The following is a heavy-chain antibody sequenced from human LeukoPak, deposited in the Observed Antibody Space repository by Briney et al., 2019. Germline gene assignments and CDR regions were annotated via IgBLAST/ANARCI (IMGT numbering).Heavy chain of an antibody. D-gene: IGHD4-17*01. J-gene: IGHJ3*02. Sequence: SVKVSRKASGGTFSSYAISWVRQAPGPGLGWMGRIIPIFGTANYAQKFQGRVTITADESTSTAYMELSSLRSEDTAVYYCARLKDYGDLNDAFDIWGQGTMVTVSS. CDR2: IIPIFGTA. CDR1: GGTFSSYA. CDR3: ARLKDYGDLNDAFDI. V-gene: IGHV1-69*13.